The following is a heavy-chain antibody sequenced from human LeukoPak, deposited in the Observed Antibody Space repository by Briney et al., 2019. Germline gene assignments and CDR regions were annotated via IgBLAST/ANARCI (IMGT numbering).Heavy chain of an antibody. CDR3: ARVPGKRVTGMDWRFDP. CDR2: MNPNSGNT. Sequence: ASVKVSCKASGYTFASYDINWVRQATGQGLEWMGWMNPNSGNTGYAQKFQGRVTITRNTSISTAYMELSSLRSEDTAVYYCARVPGKRVTGMDWRFDPWGQGTLVTVSS. J-gene: IGHJ5*02. V-gene: IGHV1-8*03. D-gene: IGHD1-20*01. CDR1: GYTFASYD.